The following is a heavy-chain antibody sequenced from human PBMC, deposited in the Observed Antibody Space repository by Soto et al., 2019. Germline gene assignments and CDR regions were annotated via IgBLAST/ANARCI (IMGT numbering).Heavy chain of an antibody. CDR1: GFTFSSYA. Sequence: EVQLLESGGGLVQPGGSLRLSCAASGFTFSSYAMSWVRQAPGTGLGWVSSVSGSSGSKSYADSVKGRFTISRDNSKSTVYLQMNSLRAEDTAVYFCAKDWCSGTTCYCLENWGQGTLVTVSS. J-gene: IGHJ4*02. CDR2: VSGSSGSK. D-gene: IGHD1-7*01. V-gene: IGHV3-23*01. CDR3: AKDWCSGTTCYCLEN.